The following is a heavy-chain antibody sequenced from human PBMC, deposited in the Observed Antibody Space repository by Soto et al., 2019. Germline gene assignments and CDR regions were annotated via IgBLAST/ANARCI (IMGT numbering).Heavy chain of an antibody. Sequence: SVKVSCKASGATFSCYAISRVPQPPGQGLEWMGGIIPIFGTANYAQKFQGRVTITADESTSTAYMEVSSVRSEDTAVYYCARLRGLRFLDWAYLPGGQGTLVTVSS. CDR3: ARLRGLRFLDWAYLP. CDR2: IIPIFGTA. D-gene: IGHD3-3*01. J-gene: IGHJ5*02. CDR1: GATFSCYA. V-gene: IGHV1-69*13.